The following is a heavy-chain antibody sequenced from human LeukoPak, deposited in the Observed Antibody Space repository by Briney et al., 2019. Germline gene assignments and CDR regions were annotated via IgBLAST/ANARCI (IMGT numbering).Heavy chain of an antibody. CDR2: MYHSGTT. J-gene: IGHJ3*02. Sequence: PSETLSLTCTVSGGSISSYYWSWIRQPPGKGLEWIAYMYHSGTTFYNPSLESRVAISIDGSKNQFSLILNSVTAADTAVYYCARGDSYGYGRAFDIWGQGTMVTVSS. CDR1: GGSISSYY. V-gene: IGHV4-59*12. CDR3: ARGDSYGYGRAFDI. D-gene: IGHD5-18*01.